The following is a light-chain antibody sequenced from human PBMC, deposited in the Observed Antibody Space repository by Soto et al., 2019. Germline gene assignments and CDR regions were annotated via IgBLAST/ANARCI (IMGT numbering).Light chain of an antibody. CDR1: TGAFTSGNY. CDR2: STS. V-gene: IGLV7-43*01. J-gene: IGLJ1*01. CDR3: LLYYGGAGAV. Sequence: QAVVTQEPSLTVSPGGTVTLTCASSTGAFTSGNYPNWFQQKPGQAPRALIYSTSNKPSRTPARFSGSLLGGKAALTLSGVQPEDEAEYYCLLYYGGAGAVFGTGTKVTVL.